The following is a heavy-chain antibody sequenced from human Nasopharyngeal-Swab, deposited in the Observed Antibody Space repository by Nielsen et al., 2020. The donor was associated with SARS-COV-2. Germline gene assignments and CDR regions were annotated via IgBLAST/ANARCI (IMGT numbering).Heavy chain of an antibody. J-gene: IGHJ5*02. CDR3: ATGRVTTFFSWFDP. V-gene: IGHV1-24*01. Sequence: ASVKVSCKVSGYTLTELSMHWVRQAPGKGLEWMGGFDPEDGETIYAQKFQGRVTMTEDTSTDTAYMELSSLRSEDTAVYYCATGRVTTFFSWFDPWGPGTLVAVSS. D-gene: IGHD4-17*01. CDR2: FDPEDGET. CDR1: GYTLTELS.